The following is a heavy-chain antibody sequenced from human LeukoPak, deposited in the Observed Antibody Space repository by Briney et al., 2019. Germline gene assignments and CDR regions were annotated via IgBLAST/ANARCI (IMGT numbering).Heavy chain of an antibody. V-gene: IGHV1-3*01. Sequence: GASVKVPCKASGYTFTSYAMHWVRQAPGQRLEWMGWINAGNGNTKYSQKFQGRVTITRDTSASTAYMELSSLRSGDTAVYYCARGPYSSGWSPTYFDYWGQGTLVTVSS. CDR1: GYTFTSYA. D-gene: IGHD6-19*01. J-gene: IGHJ4*02. CDR3: ARGPYSSGWSPTYFDY. CDR2: INAGNGNT.